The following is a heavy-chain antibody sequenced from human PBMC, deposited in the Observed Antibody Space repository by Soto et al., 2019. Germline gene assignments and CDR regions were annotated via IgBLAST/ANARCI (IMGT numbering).Heavy chain of an antibody. D-gene: IGHD3-3*01. Sequence: EVQLVESGGGLVQPGGSLRLSCAASGLIFSSYSMNWVRQAPGKGLEWVSYISSTSSTIYYADSVKGRFTISRDNAKKSLYLQMNGLRDEDTAVYYCGADKSGYTAMIFGYWGQGTLVTVSS. CDR3: GADKSGYTAMIFGY. J-gene: IGHJ4*02. CDR1: GLIFSSYS. V-gene: IGHV3-48*02. CDR2: ISSTSSTI.